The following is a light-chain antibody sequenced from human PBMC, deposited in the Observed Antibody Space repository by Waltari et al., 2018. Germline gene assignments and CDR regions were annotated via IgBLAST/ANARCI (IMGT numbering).Light chain of an antibody. CDR3: QEYYSTRRT. CDR1: QSVLYSSNNKNY. CDR2: WAS. J-gene: IGKJ1*01. Sequence: DIVMTQSPDSLAVSLGERATINCKSSQSVLYSSNNKNYLAWYQQKPGQPPKLLIYWASTRESGVPDRVSGSGSGTDFTRTISSLQAKDVAVYYCQEYYSTRRTFGQGTKVEIK. V-gene: IGKV4-1*01.